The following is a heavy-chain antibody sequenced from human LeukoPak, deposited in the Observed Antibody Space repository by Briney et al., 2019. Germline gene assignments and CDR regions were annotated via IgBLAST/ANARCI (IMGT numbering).Heavy chain of an antibody. Sequence: SETLSLTCNVSGGSISSYQWSWLRQPPGKGLEWIGYIYYSGSTNYNPSLKSRVTISVDTSKNQFSLNLSSVTAADTAVYYCARHQDGTYYYDAFDIWGQGTMVTVSS. D-gene: IGHD1-26*01. CDR1: GGSISSYQ. CDR3: ARHQDGTYYYDAFDI. J-gene: IGHJ3*02. V-gene: IGHV4-59*08. CDR2: IYYSGST.